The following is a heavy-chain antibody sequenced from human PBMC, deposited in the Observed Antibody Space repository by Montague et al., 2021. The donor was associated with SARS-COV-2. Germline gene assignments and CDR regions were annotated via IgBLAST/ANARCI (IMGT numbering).Heavy chain of an antibody. Sequence: SLRLSCAASGFTFGSYEMSWVRQAPGKGLEWVSNIKRDGSAGYYVDSVKGRFTISRDNAKNSLYLQMNSLRAEDTAVYYCAKGNVWGQGTTVTVSS. CDR3: AKGNV. V-gene: IGHV3-7*01. J-gene: IGHJ6*02. CDR2: IKRDGSAG. CDR1: GFTFGSYE.